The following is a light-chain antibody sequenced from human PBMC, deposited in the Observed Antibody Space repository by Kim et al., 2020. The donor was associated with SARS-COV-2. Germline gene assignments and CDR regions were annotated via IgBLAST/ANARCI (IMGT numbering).Light chain of an antibody. J-gene: IGLJ3*02. CDR2: TDN. CDR3: AAWADSLSAWV. V-gene: IGLV1-47*02. CDR1: SSNIGNNY. Sequence: GQSVTISCSGSSSNIGNNYVYWYLQLPGTAPKLLIYTDNQRSSGVPDRFSGSKSGTSDSLASSGLRSEDEADYYCAAWADSLSAWVFGGGTQLTVL.